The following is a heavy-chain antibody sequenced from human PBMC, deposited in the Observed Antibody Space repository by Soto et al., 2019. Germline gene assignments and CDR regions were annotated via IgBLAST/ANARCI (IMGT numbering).Heavy chain of an antibody. CDR2: IKSKTAGGTT. CDR3: SHGYGQYFNS. CDR1: GFSLTDVW. Sequence: EVQLVESGGGLVKPGGSLRLSCAVSGFSLTDVWMNWVRQAPGKGLEWVGRIKSKTAGGTTDYAAPVKGRFTILRDDSKNTLYLQMDSLITEDTAVYFCSHGYGQYFNSWGQGTLVTVSS. V-gene: IGHV3-15*07. J-gene: IGHJ4*02. D-gene: IGHD5-18*01.